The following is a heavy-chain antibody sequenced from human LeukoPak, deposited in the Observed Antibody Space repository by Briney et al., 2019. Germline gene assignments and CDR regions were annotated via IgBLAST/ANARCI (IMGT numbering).Heavy chain of an antibody. Sequence: EASLRISCQGSGYSFTSYWIGWVRQLPGKGLEWMGIIYPGDSDTRYSPSFQGQVTISAEQSISTAYLQWSSLKASDTAMYYCARGDYGDYFDYWGQGTLVTVSS. J-gene: IGHJ4*02. CDR1: GYSFTSYW. D-gene: IGHD4-17*01. CDR2: IYPGDSDT. CDR3: ARGDYGDYFDY. V-gene: IGHV5-51*01.